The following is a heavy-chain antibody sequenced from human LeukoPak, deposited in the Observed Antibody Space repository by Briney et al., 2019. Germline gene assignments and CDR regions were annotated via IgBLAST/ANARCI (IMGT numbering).Heavy chain of an antibody. J-gene: IGHJ5*02. CDR1: GGSLRRSKW. CDR3: ARGYCSGGSCSTLDWFDP. D-gene: IGHD2-15*01. Sequence: SGALVPTFAGSGGSLRRSKWWGWVRQPPRKGLEWVWGIYHSGSTNYNPSLKSRVTISVDKSKNQFSLKLSSVTAADTAVYYCARGYCSGGSCSTLDWFDPWGQGTLVTVSS. V-gene: IGHV4-4*02. CDR2: IYHSGST.